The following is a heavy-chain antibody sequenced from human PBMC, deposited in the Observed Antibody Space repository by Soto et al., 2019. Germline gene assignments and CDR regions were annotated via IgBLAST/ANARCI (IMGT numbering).Heavy chain of an antibody. V-gene: IGHV1-18*01. J-gene: IGHJ4*02. CDR1: GYTFTSYA. CDR3: ARSGPPAGY. Sequence: QVQLVQSGAEVKKPGASVKVSCKASGYTFTSYAISWVRQAPGQGLEWMGWISAYNGNTNYAQKLQSRVTMTTVTSTTTAYMELRSMRSDVTAVYYCARSGPPAGYWGQRTLVTVSS. CDR2: ISAYNGNT. D-gene: IGHD3-10*01.